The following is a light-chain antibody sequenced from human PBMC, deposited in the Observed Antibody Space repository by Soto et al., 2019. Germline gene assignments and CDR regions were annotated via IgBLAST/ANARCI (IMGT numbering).Light chain of an antibody. CDR3: KQYNNWPRT. Sequence: IVMTQSPPTLSVSPGERATPSRTVSQSVSSNLAWSQQKPGQAPRLLIYGASTRATGIPARFSGSGSGTEFTLAISSLQSEDFAVYSCKQYNNWPRTFGKWTKVDIK. V-gene: IGKV3-15*01. J-gene: IGKJ1*01. CDR2: GAS. CDR1: QSVSSN.